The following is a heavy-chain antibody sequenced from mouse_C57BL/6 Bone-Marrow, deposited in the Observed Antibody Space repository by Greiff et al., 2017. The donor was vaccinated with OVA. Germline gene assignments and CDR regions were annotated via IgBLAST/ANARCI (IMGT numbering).Heavy chain of an antibody. CDR1: GYTFTSYG. V-gene: IGHV1-81*01. CDR3: ARALYSGSGYGD. D-gene: IGHD1-1*01. J-gene: IGHJ2*01. CDR2: IYPRSGNT. Sequence: QVQLKQSGAELARPGASVKLSCKASGYTFTSYGISWVKQRPGQGLEWIGEIYPRSGNTYYNEKFKGKATLTADKSSSTAYMELRSLTSEDSAVYFSARALYSGSGYGDWGQGTTLTVSS.